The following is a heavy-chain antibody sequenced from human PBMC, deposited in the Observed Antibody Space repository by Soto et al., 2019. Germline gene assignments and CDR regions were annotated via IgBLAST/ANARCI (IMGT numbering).Heavy chain of an antibody. V-gene: IGHV3-23*01. CDR3: AKGLYDSNGYDYFDY. D-gene: IGHD3-22*01. Sequence: PGGSLRLSCAASVFTFSSYAMSWVRQAPGKGLERVSAISGSGGSTYYADSVKGRFTISRDNSKNTLYLQMSILRAEDTAVYYCAKGLYDSNGYDYFDYWGQGTLVTVSS. J-gene: IGHJ4*02. CDR2: ISGSGGST. CDR1: VFTFSSYA.